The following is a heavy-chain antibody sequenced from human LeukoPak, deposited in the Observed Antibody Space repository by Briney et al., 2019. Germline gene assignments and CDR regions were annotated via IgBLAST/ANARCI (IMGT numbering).Heavy chain of an antibody. Sequence: GGSLRLSCAASGFTFSSYGMHWVRQAPGKGLEWVAFIRYDGSNKYYADSVKGRFTISRDNSKNTLYLQMNSLRAEDTAVYYCAKDSSYSSGWYGREYYFDYWGQGTLVTVSS. J-gene: IGHJ4*02. CDR3: AKDSSYSSGWYGREYYFDY. CDR1: GFTFSSYG. D-gene: IGHD6-19*01. V-gene: IGHV3-30*02. CDR2: IRYDGSNK.